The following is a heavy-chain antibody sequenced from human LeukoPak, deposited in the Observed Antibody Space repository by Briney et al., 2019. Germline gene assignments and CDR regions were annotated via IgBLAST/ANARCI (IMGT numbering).Heavy chain of an antibody. CDR2: ISAYNGNT. CDR3: ARTPITMDYYYYMDV. V-gene: IGHV1-18*01. Sequence: GASVKVSCKASGYTFTSYGISWVRQAPGQGLEWMGWISAYNGNTNYAQKFQGRVTMTRNTSISTAYMELSSLRSEDTAVYYCARTPITMDYYYYMDVWGKGTTVTISS. D-gene: IGHD3-10*01. J-gene: IGHJ6*03. CDR1: GYTFTSYG.